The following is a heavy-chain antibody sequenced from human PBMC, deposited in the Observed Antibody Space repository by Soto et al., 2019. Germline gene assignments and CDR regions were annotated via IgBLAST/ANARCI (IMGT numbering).Heavy chain of an antibody. CDR2: IYHSGST. D-gene: IGHD2-15*01. V-gene: IGHV4-4*02. Sequence: QVQLQESGPGLVKPSGTLSLTCAVSGGSISSSNWWSWVRQPPGKGLEWIGEIYHSGSTNYNPSLKSRVTISVDKSKKQFSLKLSSVTAADTAVYYCARDPRYCSGGSCYSFYYYYYGMDVWGQGTTVTVSS. CDR1: GGSISSSNW. J-gene: IGHJ6*02. CDR3: ARDPRYCSGGSCYSFYYYYYGMDV.